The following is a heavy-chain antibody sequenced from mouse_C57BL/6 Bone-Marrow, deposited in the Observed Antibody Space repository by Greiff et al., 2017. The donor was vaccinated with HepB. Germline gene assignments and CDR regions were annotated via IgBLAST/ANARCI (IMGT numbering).Heavy chain of an antibody. CDR3: ARYSRFAY. J-gene: IGHJ3*01. Sequence: LEESGAELARPGASVKMSCKASGYTFTSYTMHWVKQRPGQGLEWIGYINPSSGYTKYNQKFKDKATLTADKSSSTAYMQLSSLTSEDSAVYYCARYSRFAYWGQGTLVTVSA. V-gene: IGHV1-4*01. CDR1: GYTFTSYT. CDR2: INPSSGYT.